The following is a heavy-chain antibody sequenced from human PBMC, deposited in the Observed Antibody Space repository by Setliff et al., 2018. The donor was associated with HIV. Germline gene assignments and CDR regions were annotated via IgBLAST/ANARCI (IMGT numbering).Heavy chain of an antibody. CDR3: ARAISFDFPSGLKGTFDV. CDR2: IYYSGYYKA. Sequence: PSETLSLTCSVSGASINNGDYYWSWIRQSPGEGLEWIGYIYYSGYYKAYYDSNPVLKSRFSASVDTSRNQFSLELQSMTAADTAMYYCARAISFDFPSGLKGTFDVWGLGTMVTVSS. J-gene: IGHJ3*01. CDR1: GASINNGDYY. D-gene: IGHD3-16*01. V-gene: IGHV4-30-4*01.